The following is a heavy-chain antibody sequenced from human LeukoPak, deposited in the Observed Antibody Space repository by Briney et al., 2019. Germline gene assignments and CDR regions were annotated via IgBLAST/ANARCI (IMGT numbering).Heavy chain of an antibody. V-gene: IGHV3-23*01. CDR1: GFTFSSYA. J-gene: IGHJ4*02. Sequence: PGGSLRLSCAASGFTFSSYAMSWVRQAPGKGLEWVSAISGSDSTYYADSVKGRFTISRDKSKNTLYLQMNSLRAEDTAIYYCAKGVRFLDWWILDYWGQGSLVTVSS. CDR2: ISGSDST. D-gene: IGHD3-9*01. CDR3: AKGVRFLDWWILDY.